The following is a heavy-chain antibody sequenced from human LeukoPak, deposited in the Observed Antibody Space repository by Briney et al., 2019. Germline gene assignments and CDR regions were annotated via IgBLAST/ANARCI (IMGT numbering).Heavy chain of an antibody. CDR3: ARRRLGYCSGGSCYGIDY. CDR1: GYTFTSYG. D-gene: IGHD2-15*01. Sequence: ASVKVSCKASGYTFTSYGISWVRQAPGQGLEWMGWISAYNGNTNYAQKLQGRVTMTTDTSTSTAYMELRSLRSDDTAVSYCARRRLGYCSGGSCYGIDYWGQGTLVTVSS. J-gene: IGHJ4*02. CDR2: ISAYNGNT. V-gene: IGHV1-18*01.